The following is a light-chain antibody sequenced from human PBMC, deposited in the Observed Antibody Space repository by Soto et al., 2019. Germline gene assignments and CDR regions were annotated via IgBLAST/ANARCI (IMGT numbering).Light chain of an antibody. J-gene: IGLJ1*01. V-gene: IGLV2-23*02. Sequence: QSVLTQPASVSGSPGQSITISCTGTSRDVVSYNLVSWYQQHPGKAPKLMIYEVSKRPSGVSNRFSGSKSGNTASLTISGLQAEDEADYYCCSYAGSSTFYVFGTGTKVTVL. CDR1: SRDVVSYNL. CDR3: CSYAGSSTFYV. CDR2: EVS.